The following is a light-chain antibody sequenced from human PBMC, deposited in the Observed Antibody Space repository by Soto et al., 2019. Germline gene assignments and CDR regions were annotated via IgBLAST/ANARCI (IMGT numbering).Light chain of an antibody. J-gene: IGKJ5*01. CDR2: DAS. Sequence: DLQMTQSPSSLSASVGDRVTITCQASQDISNYLNWYQQKPGKAPKLLIYDASNLETGVPSRFSGSGSGTDFTFTISSLQPEDIATYYCQQYDNLLITFGQGTRLEMK. CDR3: QQYDNLLIT. CDR1: QDISNY. V-gene: IGKV1-33*01.